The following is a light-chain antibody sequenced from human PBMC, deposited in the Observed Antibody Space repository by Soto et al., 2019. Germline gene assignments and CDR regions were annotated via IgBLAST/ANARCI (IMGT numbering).Light chain of an antibody. CDR1: QSISSW. CDR2: DAS. CDR3: QQYNSYSLLT. V-gene: IGKV1-5*01. J-gene: IGKJ4*01. Sequence: DIQMTQSPSTLSASVGDRVTITCRASQSISSWLAWYQQKPGKAPKLLIYDASSLESGVPSRFSGSGSGTEVTLTSSSLQPDDFATYYCQQYNSYSLLTFGGGTKVEIK.